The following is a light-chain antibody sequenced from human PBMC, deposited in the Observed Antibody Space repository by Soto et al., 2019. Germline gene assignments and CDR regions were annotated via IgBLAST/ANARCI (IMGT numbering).Light chain of an antibody. V-gene: IGKV4-1*01. CDR2: WAS. Sequence: DIVMTQCPDSLAVSLGERATINCKSSQSILYSSNKKEKLAWYQQKPGQPPNLLIYWASTRASGVPDRFSGSGSGTDFTLTISSLQAEDVGVYYCQQYYTIPITLGQGTRLEIK. CDR3: QQYYTIPIT. CDR1: QSILYSSNKKEK. J-gene: IGKJ5*01.